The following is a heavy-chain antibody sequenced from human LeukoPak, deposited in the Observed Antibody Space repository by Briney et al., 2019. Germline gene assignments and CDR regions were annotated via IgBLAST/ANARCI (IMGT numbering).Heavy chain of an antibody. J-gene: IGHJ4*02. Sequence: GGSLRLSCAASGFTFSTYAMSWVRQAPGRGLEWVSAISGSGGSTYYADSVKGRFTISRDNSKNTLYLQMNSLRAEDTALYYCAKDLPRTYYDSSGYSFDHWGQGTLVTVSS. CDR2: ISGSGGST. D-gene: IGHD3-22*01. CDR1: GFTFSTYA. V-gene: IGHV3-23*01. CDR3: AKDLPRTYYDSSGYSFDH.